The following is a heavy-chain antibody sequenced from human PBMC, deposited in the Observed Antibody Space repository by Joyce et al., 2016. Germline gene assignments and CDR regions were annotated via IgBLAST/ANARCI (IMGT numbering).Heavy chain of an antibody. CDR1: GFAFGNYW. Sequence: EARLVQSGGGFFQPGESLRLSCEASGFAFGNYWMYWVRQVPGKEREGVSRVNRDGTTTAYADSGEGLLTISRDNDKNTLYLDMNSLRVDDTAVFFCARGPYCAAYCQTHGPFYFDRWGQGTQVTVST. D-gene: IGHD2-21*01. CDR2: VNRDGTTT. J-gene: IGHJ4*02. V-gene: IGHV3-74*03. CDR3: ARGPYCAAYCQTHGPFYFDR.